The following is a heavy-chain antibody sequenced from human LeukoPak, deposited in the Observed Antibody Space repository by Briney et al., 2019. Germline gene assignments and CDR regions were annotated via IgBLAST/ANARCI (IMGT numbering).Heavy chain of an antibody. D-gene: IGHD3-10*01. CDR2: IYYSGST. V-gene: IGHV4-39*07. Sequence: SETLSLTCTVSGGSISSSIYYWGWIRQPPGKGLEWIGSIYYSGSTYYNPSLKSRVTISVDTSKNQFSLKLSSVTAADTAVYYCARDLITIVRGVTPYFDYWGQGTLVTVSS. J-gene: IGHJ4*02. CDR1: GGSISSSIYY. CDR3: ARDLITIVRGVTPYFDY.